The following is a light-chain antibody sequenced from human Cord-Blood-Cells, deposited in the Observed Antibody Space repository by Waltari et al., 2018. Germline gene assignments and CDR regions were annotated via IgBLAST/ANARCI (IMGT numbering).Light chain of an antibody. CDR2: EGS. CDR3: CSYAGSSTFHYV. V-gene: IGLV2-23*01. CDR1: SSAVGSYNL. J-gene: IGLJ1*01. Sequence: QSALTQPASVSGSPGQSITISCPGTSSAVGSYNLASCYQHHPGKAPKLMIYEGSKRPSGVSNRFSGSKSGNTASLTISGLQAEDEADYYCCSYAGSSTFHYVFGTGTKVTVL.